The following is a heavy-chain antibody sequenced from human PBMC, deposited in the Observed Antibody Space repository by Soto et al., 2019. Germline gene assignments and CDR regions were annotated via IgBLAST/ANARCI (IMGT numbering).Heavy chain of an antibody. CDR2: IWYDGSNK. J-gene: IGHJ6*02. CDR3: AREFGYRSSTSCYKGYSGTAV. V-gene: IGHV3-33*01. D-gene: IGHD2-2*02. Sequence: GKGLEWVAVIWYDGSNKYYADSVKGRFIMSRDNSKNTLYLQMNSLRAEDTAVYYCAREFGYRSSTSCYKGYSGTAVWGPGTTVPGTS.